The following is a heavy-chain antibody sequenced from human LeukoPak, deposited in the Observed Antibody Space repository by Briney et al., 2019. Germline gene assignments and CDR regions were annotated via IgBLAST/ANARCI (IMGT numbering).Heavy chain of an antibody. D-gene: IGHD2-21*01. CDR2: IWYDGSNK. CDR3: AKDLSQEGEEEADFDY. Sequence: GGSLRLSCAASGFTFSSYGMHWVRQAPGKGLEWVAVIWYDGSNKYYADSVKGRFTISRDTSKNTLYLQMNSLRAEDTAVYYCAKDLSQEGEEEADFDYWGQGTLVTVSS. CDR1: GFTFSSYG. J-gene: IGHJ4*02. V-gene: IGHV3-33*06.